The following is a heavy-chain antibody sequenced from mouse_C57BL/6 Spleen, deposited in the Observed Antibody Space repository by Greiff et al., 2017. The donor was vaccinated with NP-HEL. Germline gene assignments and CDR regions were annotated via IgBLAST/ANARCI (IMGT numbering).Heavy chain of an antibody. CDR3: EREITTVVDHWYFDV. Sequence: EVKLVESGGGLVKPGGSLKLSCAASGFTFSSYAMSWVRQTPEKRLEWVATISDGGSYTYYPDNVKGRFTISRDNAKNNLYLQMSHLKSEDTAMYYCEREITTVVDHWYFDVWGTGTTVTVSS. CDR2: ISDGGSYT. D-gene: IGHD1-1*01. V-gene: IGHV5-4*01. CDR1: GFTFSSYA. J-gene: IGHJ1*03.